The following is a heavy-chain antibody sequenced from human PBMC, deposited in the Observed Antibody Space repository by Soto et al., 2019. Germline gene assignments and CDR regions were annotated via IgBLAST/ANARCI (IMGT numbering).Heavy chain of an antibody. CDR2: INRDSSII. CDR1: GFSFNSHY. J-gene: IGHJ4*02. V-gene: IGHV3-48*01. CDR3: LNGDYY. Sequence: EEQLVESGGGLVQPGGSLRLSCAASGFSFNSHYMNWVRQPPGKGLEWVSSINRDSSIIYYADSVRGRFTISRDNAQNSFYLQMNSLSADDTAVYFCLNGDYYVGQGTLVTVSS. D-gene: IGHD7-27*01.